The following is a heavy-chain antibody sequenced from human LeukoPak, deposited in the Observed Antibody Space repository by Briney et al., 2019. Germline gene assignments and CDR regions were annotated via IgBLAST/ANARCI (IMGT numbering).Heavy chain of an antibody. J-gene: IGHJ4*02. V-gene: IGHV3-23*01. CDR2: ISGSSDST. CDR3: AKQEDYGGNSYADS. Sequence: PGGSLRLSCAASGFTFSSYAMSWVRQAPGKGLEWVSLISGSSDSTYYADSVKGRFTISRDNSKKTLYLQMNSVRAEDTAAYYCAKQEDYGGNSYADSWGQGTLVTVSS. D-gene: IGHD4-23*01. CDR1: GFTFSSYA.